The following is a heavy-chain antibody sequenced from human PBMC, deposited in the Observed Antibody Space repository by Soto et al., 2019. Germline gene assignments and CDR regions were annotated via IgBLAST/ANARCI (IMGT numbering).Heavy chain of an antibody. V-gene: IGHV1-18*01. J-gene: IGHJ5*02. D-gene: IGHD2-2*01. CDR2: ISAYNGNT. CDR3: ARGGIGEYCSSTSCWWFDP. Sequence: ASVKVSCKASGYTFTSYGISWVRQAPGQGLEWMGWISAYNGNTNYAQKLQGRVTMTTDTSTSTAYMELRSLRSDDTAVYYCARGGIGEYCSSTSCWWFDPWGQGTLVTVSS. CDR1: GYTFTSYG.